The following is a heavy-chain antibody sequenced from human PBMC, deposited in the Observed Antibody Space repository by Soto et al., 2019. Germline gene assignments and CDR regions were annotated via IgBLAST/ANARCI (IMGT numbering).Heavy chain of an antibody. CDR3: AGVGYCVGGGCCSVPVFDY. CDR2: IWYDGSNK. V-gene: IGHV3-33*01. CDR1: GFTFSSYG. D-gene: IGHD2-15*01. J-gene: IGHJ4*02. Sequence: QVQLVESGGGVVQPGRSLRLSCAASGFTFSSYGMHWVRQAPGKGLEWVAVIWYDGSNKYYADSVKGRFTISRDNSKNTEYFQKNSVRAEDTVGEYGAGVGYCVGGGCCSVPVFDYWGQGTLVTVSS.